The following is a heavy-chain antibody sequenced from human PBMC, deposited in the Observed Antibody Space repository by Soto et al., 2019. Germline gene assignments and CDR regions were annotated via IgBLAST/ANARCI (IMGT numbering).Heavy chain of an antibody. V-gene: IGHV4-39*07. CDR2: IYYSGST. Sequence: PSETLSLTCTVSGGSISSSSYYWGWIRQPPGKGLEWIGSIYYSGSTYYNPSLKSRVTISADKSISTAYLQWSSLKASDAAMYYCARPVAAAGQIDYWGQGTLVTVSS. CDR3: ARPVAAAGQIDY. CDR1: GGSISSSSYY. J-gene: IGHJ4*02. D-gene: IGHD6-13*01.